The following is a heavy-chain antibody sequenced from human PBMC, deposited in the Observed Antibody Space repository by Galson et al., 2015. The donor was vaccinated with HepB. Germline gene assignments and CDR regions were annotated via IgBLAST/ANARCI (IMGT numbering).Heavy chain of an antibody. D-gene: IGHD3-22*01. CDR3: ARLRHHYYDSSGLDAFDI. J-gene: IGHJ3*02. CDR1: GYSFTSYW. V-gene: IGHV5-10-1*01. CDR2: IDPSDSYT. Sequence: QSGAEVKKPGESLRISCKGSGYSFTSYWISWVRQMPGKGLEWMGRIDPSDSYTNYSPSFQGHVTISADKSISAAYLQWSSLKASDTAMYYCARLRHHYYDSSGLDAFDIWGQGTMVTVSS.